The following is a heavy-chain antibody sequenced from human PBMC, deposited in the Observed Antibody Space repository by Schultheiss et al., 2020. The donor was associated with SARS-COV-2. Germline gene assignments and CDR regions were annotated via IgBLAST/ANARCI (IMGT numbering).Heavy chain of an antibody. CDR2: ISSSGSTI. V-gene: IGHV3-48*04. J-gene: IGHJ5*02. CDR1: GFTFSSYA. CDR3: ARVQSSGWFSFWFDP. Sequence: GGSLRLSCAASGFTFSSYAMHWVRQAPGKGLEWVSYISSSGSTIYYADSVKGRFTISRDNAKNSLYLQMNSLRAEDTAMYYCARVQSSGWFSFWFDPWGQGTLVTVSS. D-gene: IGHD6-19*01.